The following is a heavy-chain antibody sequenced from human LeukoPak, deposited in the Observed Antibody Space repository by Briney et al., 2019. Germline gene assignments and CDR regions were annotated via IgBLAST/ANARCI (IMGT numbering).Heavy chain of an antibody. J-gene: IGHJ4*02. D-gene: IGHD2-2*01. CDR3: ARVWGTCDSTSCYAVKY. CDR2: ISYDGSNK. V-gene: IGHV3-30*01. CDR1: GFTFSSYA. Sequence: PGGSLRLSCAASGFTFSSYAMHWVRQAPGKGLEWVAVISYDGSNKYYADSAKGRFTISRDNSKNTLYLQMNSLRAEDTAVYYCARVWGTCDSTSCYAVKYWGQGTLVTVSS.